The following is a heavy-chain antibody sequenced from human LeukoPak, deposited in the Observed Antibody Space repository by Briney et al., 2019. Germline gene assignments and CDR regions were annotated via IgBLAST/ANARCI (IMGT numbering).Heavy chain of an antibody. V-gene: IGHV4-59*12. CDR1: GGSISSYY. D-gene: IGHD6-6*01. CDR3: ARAPRAARPSYYYYGMDV. Sequence: SETLSLTCTVSGGSISSYYWSWIRQPPGKGLEWIGYIYYSGSTNYNPSLKSRVTISVDTSKNQFSLKLSSVTAADTAVYYCARAPRAARPSYYYYGMDVWGQGTTVTVSS. J-gene: IGHJ6*02. CDR2: IYYSGST.